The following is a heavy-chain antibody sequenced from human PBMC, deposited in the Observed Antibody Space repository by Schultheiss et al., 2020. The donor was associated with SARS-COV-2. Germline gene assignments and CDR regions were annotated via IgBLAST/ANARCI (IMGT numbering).Heavy chain of an antibody. CDR1: GGSISSYY. J-gene: IGHJ4*02. V-gene: IGHV4-59*01. CDR2: IYYSGST. D-gene: IGHD4-17*01. Sequence: SQTLSLTCTVSGGSISSYYWCWIRQPPGKGLEWIGYIYYSGSTNYNPSLKSRVTISVDTSKNQFSLKLSSVTAADTAVYYCARERNGDYYFDYWGQGTLVTVSS. CDR3: ARERNGDYYFDY.